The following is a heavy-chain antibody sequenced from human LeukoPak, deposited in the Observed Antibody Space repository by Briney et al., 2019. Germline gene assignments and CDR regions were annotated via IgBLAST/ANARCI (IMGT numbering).Heavy chain of an antibody. CDR1: GGSISSSSYY. CDR2: IYYSGST. V-gene: IGHV4-39*01. CDR3: ARQYYDSSGYVDY. J-gene: IGHJ4*02. D-gene: IGHD3-22*01. Sequence: SETLSLTCTVSGGSISSSSYYWGWIRQPPGKGLEWIGSIYYSGSTYYNPSLKSRVTISVDTSKNQFSLKLSSVTAADTAVYYSARQYYDSSGYVDYWGQGTLVTVSS.